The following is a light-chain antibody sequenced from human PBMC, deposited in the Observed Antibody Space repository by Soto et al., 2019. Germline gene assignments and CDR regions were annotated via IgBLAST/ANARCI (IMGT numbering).Light chain of an antibody. V-gene: IGKV1-5*03. CDR2: KAS. Sequence: DIQMTQSPSPLSASVGDRVTITCRASQSISSWLAWYQQKPGKAPKLLIYKASSLESGVPSRFSGSGSGTEFTLTISCLQPDDFATYYCQQYNSYSRFSFGPGTKVDIK. J-gene: IGKJ3*01. CDR3: QQYNSYSRFS. CDR1: QSISSW.